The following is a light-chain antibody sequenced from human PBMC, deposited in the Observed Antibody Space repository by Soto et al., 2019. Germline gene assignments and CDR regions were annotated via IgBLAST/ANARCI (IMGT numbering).Light chain of an antibody. Sequence: QAVVTQEPSLTVSPGGTVTLTCGSSTGAVTSGHYPYWFQQKPGQAPRTLIYDTSNKHSWTPARFSGSLLGGKAALTLSGAQPEDGAEYYCLLSYSGAGVVFGGGTKLTVL. CDR1: TGAVTSGHY. J-gene: IGLJ2*01. V-gene: IGLV7-46*01. CDR2: DTS. CDR3: LLSYSGAGVV.